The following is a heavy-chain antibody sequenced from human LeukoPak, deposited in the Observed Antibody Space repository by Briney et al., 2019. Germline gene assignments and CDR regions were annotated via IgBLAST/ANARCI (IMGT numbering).Heavy chain of an antibody. Sequence: ASVKVSCKASGYTFTGYYMHWVRQAPGQGLEWMGWINPNNGGTNYAQTFQGRVTMTRDTSISTAYMELSRLTSDDTAVYYCARGRGSTSSNFDYWGQGTPVTVSS. CDR1: GYTFTGYY. J-gene: IGHJ4*02. D-gene: IGHD2-2*01. CDR2: INPNNGGT. V-gene: IGHV1-2*02. CDR3: ARGRGSTSSNFDY.